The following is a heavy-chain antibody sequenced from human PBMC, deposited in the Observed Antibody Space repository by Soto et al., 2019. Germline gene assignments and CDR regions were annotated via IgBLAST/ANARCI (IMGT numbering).Heavy chain of an antibody. Sequence: RLSCAASEFTFSTYAMHWVRQAPGKGLEWVSVISSDGTNKYYADSVKGRFTISRGNTKDTLSLQMNSLRGEDTAVYYCARAITVVAPVDYWGQGILVTVSS. V-gene: IGHV3-30*01. CDR1: EFTFSTYA. CDR3: ARAITVVAPVDY. J-gene: IGHJ4*02. D-gene: IGHD2-15*01. CDR2: ISSDGTNK.